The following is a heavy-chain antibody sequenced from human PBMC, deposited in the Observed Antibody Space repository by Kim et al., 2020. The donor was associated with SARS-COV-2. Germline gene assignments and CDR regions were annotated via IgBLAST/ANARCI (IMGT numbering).Heavy chain of an antibody. CDR3: ASGHYGSGSLV. V-gene: IGHV1-2*02. J-gene: IGHJ4*02. CDR2: T. D-gene: IGHD3-10*01. Sequence: TNYAKKFQGRVTMTRDTSISTAYMELSRLRSDDTAVYYCASGHYGSGSLVWGQGTLVTVSS.